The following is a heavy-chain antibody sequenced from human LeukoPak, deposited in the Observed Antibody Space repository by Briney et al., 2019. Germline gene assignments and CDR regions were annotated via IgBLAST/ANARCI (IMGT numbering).Heavy chain of an antibody. CDR2: IIPIFGTA. CDR3: ARGSRISVDY. J-gene: IGHJ4*02. Sequence: SVKVSCKASGGTFSSYAISWVRQAPGQGLEWMGGIIPIFGTANYAQKLQGRVTMTTDTSTSTAYMELRSLRSDDTAMYYCARGSRISVDYWGQGTLVTVSS. V-gene: IGHV1-69*05. CDR1: GGTFSSYA.